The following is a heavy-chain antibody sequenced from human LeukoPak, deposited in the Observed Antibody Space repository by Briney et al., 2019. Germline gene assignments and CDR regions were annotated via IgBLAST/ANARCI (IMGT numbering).Heavy chain of an antibody. V-gene: IGHV4-61*02. D-gene: IGHD5-18*01. CDR1: GGSINSGSYY. CDR3: ARIPDTAMGNWFDP. Sequence: SETLSLTCTVSGGSINSGSYYWSWIRQPAGKGLEWIGRIYTSGSTNYNPSLKSRVTISVDTSKNQFSLKLSSVTAADTAVYYCARIPDTAMGNWFDPWGQGTLVTVSS. CDR2: IYTSGST. J-gene: IGHJ5*02.